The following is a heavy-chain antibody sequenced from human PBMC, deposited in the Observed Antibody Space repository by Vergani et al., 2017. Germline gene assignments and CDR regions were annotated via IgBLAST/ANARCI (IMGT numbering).Heavy chain of an antibody. CDR3: ARGDYGILTGYRY. V-gene: IGHV1-46*03. CDR1: GGSFSRYT. CDR2: INPSGGHT. Sequence: QVQLVQSGAEVKKPGSSVKVSCKASGGSFSRYTISWVRQAPGQGLEWMGIINPSGGHTNYAQKFQGRVTMTRDTSTSTVYMELSSLRSEDTAIYYCARGDYGILTGYRYWGQGTLVTVSA. J-gene: IGHJ4*02. D-gene: IGHD3-9*01.